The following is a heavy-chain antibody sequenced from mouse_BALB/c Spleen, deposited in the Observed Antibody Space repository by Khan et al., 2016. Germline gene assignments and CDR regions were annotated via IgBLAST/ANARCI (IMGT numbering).Heavy chain of an antibody. J-gene: IGHJ1*01. Sequence: EVELVESGGGLVKPGGSLKLSCAASGFTFSDYYMYWVRQTPEKRLEWVATISAGGAYTYYPDSVKGRFTISSDNAKNNLYLQMSSLKSEDTAMYYCARTYGNYGYFDVWGAGTTVTVSS. CDR1: GFTFSDYY. D-gene: IGHD1-1*02. CDR3: ARTYGNYGYFDV. CDR2: ISAGGAYT. V-gene: IGHV5-4*02.